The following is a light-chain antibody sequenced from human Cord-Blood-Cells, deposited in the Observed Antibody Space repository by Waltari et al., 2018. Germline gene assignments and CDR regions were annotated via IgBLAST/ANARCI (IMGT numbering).Light chain of an antibody. J-gene: IGLJ3*02. CDR1: SPNIGSHY. Sequence: QSVLTPPPSASGTPGQRVTISCSGSSPNIGSHYVYWYPQLPGTAPKPLIYRNNQRPTGVPDRFSGSKSGTSASLAISGLRSEDEADYYCAAWDDSLSGPWVFGGGTKLTVL. CDR3: AAWDDSLSGPWV. CDR2: RNN. V-gene: IGLV1-47*01.